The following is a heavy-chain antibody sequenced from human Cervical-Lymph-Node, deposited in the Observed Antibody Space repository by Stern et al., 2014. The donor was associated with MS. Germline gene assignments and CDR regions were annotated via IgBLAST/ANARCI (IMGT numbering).Heavy chain of an antibody. J-gene: IGHJ6*02. V-gene: IGHV1-69*01. CDR2: STPVFETT. D-gene: IGHD2-2*01. CDR3: GRVNIVVVPATAPNYYYYGMDV. CDR1: GGTFNNFA. Sequence: QVQLGQSGAEVKKPGSSVKVSCKASGGTFNNFAISWVRQAPGQGLEWMGGSTPVFETTDYAQKFQGRVTIAADESTGTAYMELNGLRADDTAVYYCGRVNIVVVPATAPNYYYYGMDVWGQGTTVTVSS.